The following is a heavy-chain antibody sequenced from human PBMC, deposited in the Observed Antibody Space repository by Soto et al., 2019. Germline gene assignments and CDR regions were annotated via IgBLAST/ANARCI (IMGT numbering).Heavy chain of an antibody. CDR1: GYTFTGYY. Sequence: ASVKVSCKASGYTFTGYYMHWVRQAPGQGLEWMGWINPNSGGTNYAQKFQGRVTMTRDTSISTAYMELSRLRSDDTAVYYCAREAEPYSSSSGVGWFDPWGQGTLVTVSS. CDR2: INPNSGGT. V-gene: IGHV1-2*02. J-gene: IGHJ5*02. CDR3: AREAEPYSSSSGVGWFDP. D-gene: IGHD6-6*01.